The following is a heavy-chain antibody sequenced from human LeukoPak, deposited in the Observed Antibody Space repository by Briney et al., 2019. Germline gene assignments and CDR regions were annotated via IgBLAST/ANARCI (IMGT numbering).Heavy chain of an antibody. CDR2: IYYSGST. J-gene: IGHJ4*02. CDR3: ARGRDLITMVRGVIMGSFDY. V-gene: IGHV4-59*01. Sequence: SETLSLTCTVSGGSISCYYWRWIQQPPGKGLEWIGYIYYSGSTNYNPSLKSRVTISVDTSKNQFSLKLSSVTPADTAVYYCARGRDLITMVRGVIMGSFDYWGQGTLVTVSS. D-gene: IGHD3-10*01. CDR1: GGSISCYY.